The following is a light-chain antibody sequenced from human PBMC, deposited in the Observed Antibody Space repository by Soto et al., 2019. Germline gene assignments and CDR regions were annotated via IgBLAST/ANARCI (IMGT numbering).Light chain of an antibody. Sequence: EIMMTQSPGTLSVSPGEGATLSCTASQSVNLNLAWYQQKPGQPPRLLLYGEYTRATGIPVRFRGSGSGTEFNVPPSSLQSDYSAVCYCHQYTSWPRGTFGPGTKEEI. J-gene: IGKJ3*01. CDR1: QSVNLN. CDR2: GEY. V-gene: IGKV3-15*01. CDR3: HQYTSWPRGT.